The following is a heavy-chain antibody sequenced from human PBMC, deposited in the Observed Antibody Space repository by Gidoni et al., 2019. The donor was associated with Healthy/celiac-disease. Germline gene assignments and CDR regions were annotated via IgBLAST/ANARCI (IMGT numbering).Heavy chain of an antibody. V-gene: IGHV3-7*01. Sequence: EVQLVESGGGLVQPGGSLRLSCAASGFTFSTYWMGWVRQAPGKGLEWVANIKQDGSEKYYVDSVKGRFTISRDNAKNSLYLQMNSLRAEDTAVYYCARDPSAAAATNYYYYYGMDVWGQGTTVTVSS. D-gene: IGHD6-13*01. CDR2: IKQDGSEK. J-gene: IGHJ6*02. CDR1: GFTFSTYW. CDR3: ARDPSAAAATNYYYYYGMDV.